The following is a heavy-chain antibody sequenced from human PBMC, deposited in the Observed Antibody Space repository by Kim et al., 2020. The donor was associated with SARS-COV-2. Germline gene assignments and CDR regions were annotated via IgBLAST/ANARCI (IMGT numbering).Heavy chain of an antibody. CDR3: AREGGYDILTGHSSDAFDI. CDR2: INAGNGNT. J-gene: IGHJ3*02. D-gene: IGHD3-9*01. CDR1: GYTFTSYA. Sequence: ASVKVSCKASGYTFTSYAMHWVRQAPGQRLEWMGWINAGNGNTKYSQKFQGRVTITRDTSASTAYMELSSLRSEDTAVYYCAREGGYDILTGHSSDAFDIWGQGTMVTVSS. V-gene: IGHV1-3*01.